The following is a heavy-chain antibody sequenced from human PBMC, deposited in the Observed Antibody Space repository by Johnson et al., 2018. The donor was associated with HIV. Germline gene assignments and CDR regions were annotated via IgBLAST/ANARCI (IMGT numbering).Heavy chain of an antibody. J-gene: IGHJ3*02. CDR1: GFTFSSYG. V-gene: IGHV3-7*01. CDR3: GSLGDGHQKGAFEI. CDR2: INHDVSAI. D-gene: IGHD3-16*01. Sequence: EQMVESGGGVVQPGRSLRLSCAASGFTFSSYGMHWVRQAPGKGPEWVANINHDVSAIQYADSVKGRFTISRDNAKRSLFLQMNSLRVEDTAVYFCGSLGDGHQKGAFEICGHGTMVTVSS.